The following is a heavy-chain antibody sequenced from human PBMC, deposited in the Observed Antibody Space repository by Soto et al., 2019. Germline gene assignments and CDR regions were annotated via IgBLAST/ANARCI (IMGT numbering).Heavy chain of an antibody. CDR2: ISYSGST. CDR3: ASLNFDIVTGYYAFDL. V-gene: IGHV4-59*08. J-gene: IGHJ3*01. CDR1: GGSISGYY. D-gene: IGHD3-9*01. Sequence: QVHLQESGPGLVKPSETLSLTCTVSGGSISGYYWSWIRQSPEKGLEYIGYISYSGSTNYNPSLKSRVTTSLDTSKNQFSLQLSSVTAADTAIYYCASLNFDIVTGYYAFDLWGQGTMVTVSS.